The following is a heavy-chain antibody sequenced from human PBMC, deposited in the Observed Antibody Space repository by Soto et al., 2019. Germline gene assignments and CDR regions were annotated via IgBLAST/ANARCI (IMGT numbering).Heavy chain of an antibody. D-gene: IGHD4-17*01. Sequence: SETLSLTCTVSGGFISSYYWSWSRQPPGKGLEWIGYIYYSGSTNYNPSLKSRVTISVDTSKNQFSLKLSSVTATDTAVYYCAGRYGGTLDYWGQGTLVTVSS. V-gene: IGHV4-59*08. CDR3: AGRYGGTLDY. J-gene: IGHJ4*02. CDR1: GGFISSYY. CDR2: IYYSGST.